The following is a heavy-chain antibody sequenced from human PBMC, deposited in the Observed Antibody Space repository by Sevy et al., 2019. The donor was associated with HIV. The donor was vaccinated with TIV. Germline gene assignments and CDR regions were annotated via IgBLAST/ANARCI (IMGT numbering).Heavy chain of an antibody. V-gene: IGHV3-21*01. CDR2: ISYSSTYI. D-gene: IGHD5-12*01. J-gene: IGHJ4*02. CDR1: GFTFSSYT. CDR3: ATDKGGYDPLDY. Sequence: GGSLRLSCAASGFTFSSYTMNWVHQAPGKGLEWVSSISYSSTYIYYADSVKGRFTISRDNAKNSLYLQMNSLRAEDTAAYYCATDKGGYDPLDYWGQGTLVTVSS.